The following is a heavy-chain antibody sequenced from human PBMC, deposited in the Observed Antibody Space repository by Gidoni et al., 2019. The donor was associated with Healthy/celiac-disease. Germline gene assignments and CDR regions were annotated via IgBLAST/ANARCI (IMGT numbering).Heavy chain of an antibody. V-gene: IGHV3-23*01. J-gene: IGHJ6*03. CDR3: AKEGGFDWFPIYYYYYMDV. Sequence: EVQLLESGGGLVQPGGSLRLSCAAAGFTFSSYSMSWGRQAPGKGLELFSAISGSGGSTYYADSVKGRFTISRDNSKNTLYLQMNSLRAEDTAVYYCAKEGGFDWFPIYYYYYMDVWGKGTTVTVSS. D-gene: IGHD3-9*01. CDR1: GFTFSSYS. CDR2: ISGSGGST.